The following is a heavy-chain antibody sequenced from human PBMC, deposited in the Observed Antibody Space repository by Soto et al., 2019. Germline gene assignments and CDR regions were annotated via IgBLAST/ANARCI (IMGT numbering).Heavy chain of an antibody. Sequence: QVQLVQSGAEVKKPGASVKVSCKASGYTFTNFVISWVRQAPGRGLEWMGWISAYNGNTNYAQKFQGRVTMTTDTSTSTDYMEVRSLRFDYSAVYYCARWGTTIDYWGQGTLVTVSS. V-gene: IGHV1-18*01. CDR3: ARWGTTIDY. CDR1: GYTFTNFV. J-gene: IGHJ4*02. D-gene: IGHD3-16*01. CDR2: ISAYNGNT.